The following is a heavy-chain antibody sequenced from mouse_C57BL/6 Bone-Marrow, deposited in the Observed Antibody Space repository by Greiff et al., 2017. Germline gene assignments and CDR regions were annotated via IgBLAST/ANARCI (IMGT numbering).Heavy chain of an antibody. J-gene: IGHJ3*01. Sequence: VQLQQSGPELVKPGASVKISCKASGYTFTDYYMNWVKQSHGKSLEWIGDINPNNGGTSYNQKFKGKATLTVDKSSSTAYMELRSLTSEDSAVYDCESLGFAYWGQGTLVTVSA. V-gene: IGHV1-26*01. CDR3: ESLGFAY. CDR2: INPNNGGT. D-gene: IGHD4-1*01. CDR1: GYTFTDYY.